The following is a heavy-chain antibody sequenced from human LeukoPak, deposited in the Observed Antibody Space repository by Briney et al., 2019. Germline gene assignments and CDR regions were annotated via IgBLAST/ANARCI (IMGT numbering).Heavy chain of an antibody. CDR1: GDSFSSHY. V-gene: IGHV4-59*11. CDR2: ISYIGTT. J-gene: IGHJ3*02. Sequence: SETLSLTCAVSGDSFSSHYWTWIRQPPGRGLEWTGYISYIGTTNYNPSLKSRVTISIDTSKNQFSLKLSSVTTADTAVYYCARDLVTVTKGFDIWGLGTMVSVSS. CDR3: ARDLVTVTKGFDI. D-gene: IGHD4-17*01.